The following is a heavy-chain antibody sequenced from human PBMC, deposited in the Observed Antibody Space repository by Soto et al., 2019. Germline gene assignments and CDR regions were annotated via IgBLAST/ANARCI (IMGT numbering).Heavy chain of an antibody. CDR2: IYPRDSDT. CDR3: ARVIVGPTGWIDY. Sequence: GESLKISCKGSGYNFPSYWIGWVRQMPGKGLEWMGIIYPRDSDTRYSPSFQGQVTISADKSISTAYLQWSSLKASDTAMYYCARVIVGPTGWIDYWGQGTLVTVSS. CDR1: GYNFPSYW. V-gene: IGHV5-51*01. D-gene: IGHD1-26*01. J-gene: IGHJ4*01.